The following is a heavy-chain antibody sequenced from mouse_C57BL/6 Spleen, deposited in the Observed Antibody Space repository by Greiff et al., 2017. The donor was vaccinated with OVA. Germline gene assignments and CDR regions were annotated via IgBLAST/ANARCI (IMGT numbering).Heavy chain of an antibody. V-gene: IGHV1-55*01. CDR3: ATLYDGNGSVAY. CDR2: ISPGSGSP. D-gene: IGHD2-1*01. CDR1: GYTFTRYW. Sequence: QVQLQQPGAELVKPGASVTMSCTASGYTFTRYWITWVQQRPGQGLEWIGAISPGSGSPNYNEKFKSKATLTVDTSSSTAYMQLSSLTSEDAAVYYGATLYDGNGSVAYWGQGTLVTVSA. J-gene: IGHJ3*01.